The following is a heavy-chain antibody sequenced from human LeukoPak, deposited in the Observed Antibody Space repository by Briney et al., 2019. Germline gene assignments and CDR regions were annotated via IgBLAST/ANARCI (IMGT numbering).Heavy chain of an antibody. V-gene: IGHV3-23*01. J-gene: IGHJ5*02. D-gene: IGHD3-9*01. CDR1: GFTFSSYT. Sequence: GGSLRLSCAASGFTFSSYTMIWVRQAPGKGLQWVSGISGSGGSTYYADSVKGRFTISRDNSKNTLYLQMNSLGAEDTALYYCAKDPFDYRDTNWFDPWGQGTLVTVSS. CDR3: AKDPFDYRDTNWFDP. CDR2: ISGSGGST.